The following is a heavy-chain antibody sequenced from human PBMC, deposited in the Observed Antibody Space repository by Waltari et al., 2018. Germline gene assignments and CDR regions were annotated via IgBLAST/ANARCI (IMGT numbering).Heavy chain of an antibody. CDR1: GGSFSTSA. Sequence: QVQVVQSGAEVKRPGSSVKVSCQASGGSFSTSAGSWVRQAPGHGLEWMGGITPVFNTPTYARNLQDRVSITADDSTETVYMELRSLTSDDTALYYCARAITGKEYFPFWGQGTLVVVSS. D-gene: IGHD3-10*01. V-gene: IGHV1-69*01. J-gene: IGHJ1*01. CDR2: ITPVFNTP. CDR3: ARAITGKEYFPF.